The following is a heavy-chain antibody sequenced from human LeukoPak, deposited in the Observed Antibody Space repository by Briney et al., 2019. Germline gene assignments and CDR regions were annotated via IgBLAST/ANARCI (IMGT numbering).Heavy chain of an antibody. V-gene: IGHV3-48*02. CDR2: ISSSSRTI. CDR1: GFMFSSHS. J-gene: IGHJ4*02. Sequence: GGSLRLSCAASGFMFSSHSMNWVRQAPGKGLEWVSYISSSSRTIYYADSVKGRLTISRDNAKNSLYLQMNSLRDEDTAVYYCARVTVAGTDWGQGTLVTVSS. D-gene: IGHD6-19*01. CDR3: ARVTVAGTD.